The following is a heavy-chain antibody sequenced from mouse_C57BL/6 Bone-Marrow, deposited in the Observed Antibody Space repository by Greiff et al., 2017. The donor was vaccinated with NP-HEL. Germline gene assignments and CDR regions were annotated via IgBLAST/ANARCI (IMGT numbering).Heavy chain of an antibody. CDR2: IYPGSGST. CDR1: GYTFTSYW. CDR3: AREGHYGSSPFAY. J-gene: IGHJ3*01. Sequence: QVQLQQPGAELVKPGASVKMSCKASGYTFTSYWITWVKQRPGQGLEWIGDIYPGSGSTNYNEKFKSKATLTVDTSSSTAYMQLSSLTSEDSAVYYCAREGHYGSSPFAYWGQGTLVTVSA. D-gene: IGHD1-1*01. V-gene: IGHV1-55*01.